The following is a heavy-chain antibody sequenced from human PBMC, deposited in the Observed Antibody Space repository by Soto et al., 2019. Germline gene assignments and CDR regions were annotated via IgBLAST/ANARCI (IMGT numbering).Heavy chain of an antibody. V-gene: IGHV4-31*03. Sequence: QVQLQESGPGLVKHSQTLSLTCTVSGGSISSGGYYWSWIRQHPGKGLEWIGYIYYSGSTYYNPSLKSRVTISVDTSKNQFSLKLSSVTAADTAVYYCARGRGIVATINRSLLFDYWGQGTLVTVSS. D-gene: IGHD5-12*01. CDR1: GGSISSGGYY. J-gene: IGHJ4*02. CDR2: IYYSGST. CDR3: ARGRGIVATINRSLLFDY.